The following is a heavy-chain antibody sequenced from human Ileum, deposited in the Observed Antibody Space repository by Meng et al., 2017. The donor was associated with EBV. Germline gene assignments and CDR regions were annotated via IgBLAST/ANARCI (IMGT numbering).Heavy chain of an antibody. Sequence: QLPLQDSGPGRVNFSATLSLTCTVSDGSINSRGYYWGWIRQPPGKGLEWIGSIFYSGNTYYNPSLESRVTISVDTSKNQFFLKVTSVTAADTAVYYCLRLREGTMAGSWGQGILVTVFS. CDR3: LRLREGTMAGS. CDR1: DGSINSRGYY. CDR2: IFYSGNT. V-gene: IGHV4-39*01. J-gene: IGHJ5*02. D-gene: IGHD3-3*01.